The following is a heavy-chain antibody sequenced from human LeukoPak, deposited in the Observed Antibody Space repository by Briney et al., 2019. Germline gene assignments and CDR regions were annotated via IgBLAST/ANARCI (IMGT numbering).Heavy chain of an antibody. CDR2: ISASGGDT. D-gene: IGHD2-15*01. CDR1: GFIFNSYA. V-gene: IGHV3-23*01. CDR3: AKDRCSGGGCYFDF. Sequence: GGSLRLSCAPSGFIFNSYAMNWVRQAPGKGLEWVSCISASGGDTYYADPVKGRFTVSRDGSTRTLYLQMNSLRAEDTAIYYCAKDRCSGGGCYFDFWGQGTLVTVSS. J-gene: IGHJ4*02.